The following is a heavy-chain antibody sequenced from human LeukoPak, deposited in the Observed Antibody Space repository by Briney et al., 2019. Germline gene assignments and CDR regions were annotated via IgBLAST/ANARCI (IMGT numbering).Heavy chain of an antibody. CDR3: ATLWFGELVLDY. CDR2: INPSGGST. D-gene: IGHD3-10*01. CDR1: GYTFTSYY. Sequence: PRASVKVSCKAPGYTFTSYYMHWVRQAPGQGLEWMGIINPSGGSTSYAQKFQGRVTMTRDTSTSTVYMELSSLRSEDTAVYYCATLWFGELVLDYWGQGTLVTVSS. V-gene: IGHV1-46*01. J-gene: IGHJ4*02.